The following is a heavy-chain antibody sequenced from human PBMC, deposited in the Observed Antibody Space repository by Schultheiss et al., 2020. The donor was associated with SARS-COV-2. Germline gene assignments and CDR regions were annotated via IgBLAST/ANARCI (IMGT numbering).Heavy chain of an antibody. J-gene: IGHJ6*02. D-gene: IGHD2-15*01. V-gene: IGHV3-33*05. CDR1: GFTFSSYG. CDR2: ISYDGSNK. CDR3: ARDRRRVEVLRYYGMDV. Sequence: GGSLRLSCAASGFTFSSYGMHWVRQAPGKGLEWVAVISYDGSNKYYADSVKGRFTISRDNSKNTLYLQMNSLRAEDTAVYYCARDRRRVEVLRYYGMDVWGQGTTVTVSS.